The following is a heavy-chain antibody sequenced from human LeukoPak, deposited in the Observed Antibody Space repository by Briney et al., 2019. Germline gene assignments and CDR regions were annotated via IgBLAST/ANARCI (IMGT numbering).Heavy chain of an antibody. V-gene: IGHV4-39*07. D-gene: IGHD6-13*01. J-gene: IGHJ6*03. CDR2: IYYSGST. CDR1: GGSISSSSYY. Sequence: SETLSLTCTVSGGSISSSSYYWGWIRQPPGKGLEWIGSIYYSGSTYYNPSLKSRVTISVDTSKNQFSLKLSSVTAADTAVYYCARVFSRRRGPEQTYRIAAAGTSYYYYYMDVWGKGTTVTVSS. CDR3: ARVFSRRRGPEQTYRIAAAGTSYYYYYMDV.